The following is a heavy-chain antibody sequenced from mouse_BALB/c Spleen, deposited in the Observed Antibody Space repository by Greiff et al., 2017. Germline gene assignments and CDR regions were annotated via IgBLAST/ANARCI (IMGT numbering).Heavy chain of an antibody. J-gene: IGHJ4*01. CDR2: INPGSGGT. V-gene: IGHV1-54*01. D-gene: IGHD3-1*01. CDR3: ARSRGLRDAMDY. CDR1: GYAFTNYL. Sequence: VQLQQSGAELVRPGTSVKVSCKASGYAFTNYLIEWVKQRPGQGLEWIGVINPGSGGTNYNEKFKGKATLTADKSSSTAYMQLSSLTSDDSAVYFCARSRGLRDAMDYWGQGTSVTVSS.